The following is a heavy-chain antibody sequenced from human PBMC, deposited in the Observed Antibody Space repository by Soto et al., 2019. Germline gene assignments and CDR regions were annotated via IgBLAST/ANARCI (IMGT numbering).Heavy chain of an antibody. V-gene: IGHV4-4*07. CDR2: INISGAT. CDR1: GGSISNYY. CDR3: ARERTYQLAGGHALDL. J-gene: IGHJ3*01. Sequence: QVQLKESGPGLLGPPETLSLTCSVSGGSISNYYWDWLRQSVGKGLEWIGRINISGATDYNPSLRSRVTMSVDTSSNQISLKVTAVTAADTAMYYCARERTYQLAGGHALDLWGTGTVVTVSS. D-gene: IGHD2-8*02.